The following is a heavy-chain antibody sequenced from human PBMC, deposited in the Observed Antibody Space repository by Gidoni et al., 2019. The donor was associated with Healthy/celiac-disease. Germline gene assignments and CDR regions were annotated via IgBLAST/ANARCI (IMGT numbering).Heavy chain of an antibody. CDR3: AKEGGWSGEYYFDY. J-gene: IGHJ4*02. V-gene: IGHV3-23*01. CDR2: ISGSGGST. D-gene: IGHD3-10*01. CDR1: GLTLSSYA. Sequence: EVQLLESGRGLVQPGGSLRLACAASGLTLSSYAMSWLRQAPGKGLEWVSAISGSGGSTYYADSVKGRFTISRDNSKNTLYLQMNSLRAEDTAVYYCAKEGGWSGEYYFDYWGQGTLVTVSS.